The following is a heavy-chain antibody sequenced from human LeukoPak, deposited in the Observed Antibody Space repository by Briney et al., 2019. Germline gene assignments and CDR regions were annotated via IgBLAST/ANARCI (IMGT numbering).Heavy chain of an antibody. Sequence: LEXVXAISGSGGSTYYADSVKGRFTISRDNSKNTLYLQMNSLRAEDTAVYYCAKDEYSGSYNAFDIWGQGTMVTVSS. V-gene: IGHV3-23*01. D-gene: IGHD1-26*01. J-gene: IGHJ3*02. CDR3: AKDEYSGSYNAFDI. CDR2: ISGSGGST.